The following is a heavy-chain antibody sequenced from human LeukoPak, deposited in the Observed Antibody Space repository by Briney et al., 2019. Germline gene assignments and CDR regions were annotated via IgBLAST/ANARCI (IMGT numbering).Heavy chain of an antibody. J-gene: IGHJ5*02. CDR1: GGSLNGYY. V-gene: IGHV4-59*01. CDR3: ARDRWFDT. CDR2: IYYTGST. Sequence: PSETLSLTCTASGGSLNGYYWNWIRQPPGKGLEWIGCIYYTGSTNYNPSLKSRVTISLDTSKNQFSLKPSSVTAADTAVYYCARDRWFDTWGQGTLVTVSS.